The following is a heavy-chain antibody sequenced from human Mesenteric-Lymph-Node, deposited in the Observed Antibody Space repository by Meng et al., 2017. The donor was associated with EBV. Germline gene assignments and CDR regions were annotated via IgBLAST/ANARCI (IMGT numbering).Heavy chain of an antibody. D-gene: IGHD4-23*01. CDR3: ARGSTVASY. J-gene: IGHJ4*02. V-gene: IGHV1-8*01. CDR1: GYAFTSYH. Sequence: QVQRGHAGVGVEKPGASVKVSCKAFGYAFTSYHITWVRQASGQGLEWMGWMNPNGGNTGYAQKFQGRVTMTRNTSISTAYMELSSLRSEDTAVYYCARGSTVASYWGQGTLVTVSS. CDR2: MNPNGGNT.